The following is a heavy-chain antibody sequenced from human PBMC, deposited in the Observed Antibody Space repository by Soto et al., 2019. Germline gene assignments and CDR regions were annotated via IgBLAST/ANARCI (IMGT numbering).Heavy chain of an antibody. CDR3: ARDLELSGDYYGMDV. CDR1: GFTFSSYS. V-gene: IGHV3-21*01. D-gene: IGHD3-10*01. Sequence: GGSLRLSCAASGFTFSSYSMNWVRQAPGKGLEWVSSISSSSSYIYYADSVKGRFTISRDNAKNSLYLQMNSLRAEDTAVYYCARDLELSGDYYGMDVWGQGTTVTVSS. J-gene: IGHJ6*02. CDR2: ISSSSSYI.